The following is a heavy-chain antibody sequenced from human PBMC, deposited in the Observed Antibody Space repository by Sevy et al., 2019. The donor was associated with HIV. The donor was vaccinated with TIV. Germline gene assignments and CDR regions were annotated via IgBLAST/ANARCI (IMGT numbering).Heavy chain of an antibody. CDR3: ARRSGYGSGSYFINPDYYYGMDV. V-gene: IGHV4-59*01. CDR2: IYYSGST. D-gene: IGHD3-10*01. CDR1: GGSISSYY. J-gene: IGHJ6*02. Sequence: SETLSLTCTVSGGSISSYYWSWIRQPPGKGLEWIGYIYYSGSTNYNPSLKSRVTISVDTSKNQFSLKLGSVTAADTAVYYCARRSGYGSGSYFINPDYYYGMDVWGQGTTVTVSS.